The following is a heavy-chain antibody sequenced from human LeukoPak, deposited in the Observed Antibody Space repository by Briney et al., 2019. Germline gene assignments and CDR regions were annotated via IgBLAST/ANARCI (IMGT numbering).Heavy chain of an antibody. CDR2: ISGSGDST. D-gene: IGHD3-22*01. CDR3: SAGEGYYDSSDYYSAWAFNV. Sequence: PGGSLRLSCAASGLTFSSYAMSWVRQAPGKGLQWVSVISGSGDSTYYADSVKGRFTISRDNSKNTLYLQMNSLRAEDTAVYYCSAGEGYYDSSDYYSAWAFNVWGQGTMVTVSS. V-gene: IGHV3-23*01. J-gene: IGHJ3*01. CDR1: GLTFSSYA.